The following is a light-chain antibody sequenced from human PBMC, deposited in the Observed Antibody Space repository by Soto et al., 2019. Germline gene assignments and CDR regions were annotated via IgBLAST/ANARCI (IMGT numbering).Light chain of an antibody. CDR3: AAWDDSLNGHGV. CDR1: SSNIGSNI. J-gene: IGLJ3*02. V-gene: IGLV1-44*01. Sequence: QSVLTKPPSASGTPGQRVTISCSGSSSNIGSNIVNWYQQLPGTAPKLLIYTNNQRPSGVPDRFSGSKSGTSASLAISGLQSEDEADYYCAAWDDSLNGHGVFGGGTKLTVL. CDR2: TNN.